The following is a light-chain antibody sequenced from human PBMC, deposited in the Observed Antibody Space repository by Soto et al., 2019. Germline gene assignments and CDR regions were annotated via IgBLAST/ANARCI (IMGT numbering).Light chain of an antibody. CDR2: GAS. Sequence: EIVLTQSPGTLSLSPGERGTLSCRAXQSVSASYLAWYQQKPGQAPRLLIYGASVRATGVPARFRGSGSGTEFTLTISGLQSEDFAVYYCQVRTNWSIAFGRGTRLEI. CDR1: QSVSASY. J-gene: IGKJ5*01. CDR3: QVRTNWSIA. V-gene: IGKV3D-20*02.